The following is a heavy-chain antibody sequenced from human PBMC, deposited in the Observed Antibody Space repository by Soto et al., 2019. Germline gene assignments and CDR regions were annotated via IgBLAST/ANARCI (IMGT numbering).Heavy chain of an antibody. D-gene: IGHD3-10*01. Sequence: GESLKISCAASGFTFSTYTMNWVRQAPGKGLEWVSSISAGSRSIYYTDSLKGRSTVSRDNSKNSLYLQINSLKADVTVIQCPPRSTPGNPFDIWGQGTMVTVSS. CDR3: PRSTPGNPFDI. CDR1: GFTFSTYT. J-gene: IGHJ3*02. V-gene: IGHV3-21*01. CDR2: ISAGSRSI.